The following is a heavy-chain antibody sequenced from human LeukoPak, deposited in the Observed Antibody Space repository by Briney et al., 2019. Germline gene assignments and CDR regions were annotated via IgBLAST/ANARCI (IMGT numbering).Heavy chain of an antibody. V-gene: IGHV1-69*04. CDR1: VGTFSSYA. J-gene: IGHJ5*02. D-gene: IGHD6-19*01. CDR2: IIPILGIA. CDR3: ASVLSGIAVAGSFDP. Sequence: GASVTVSCKASVGTFSSYAISWVRQAPGQGLEWMGRIIPILGIANYAQKFQGRVTITADKSTSTAYMELSSLRSEDTAVYYCASVLSGIAVAGSFDPWGQGTLVTVSS.